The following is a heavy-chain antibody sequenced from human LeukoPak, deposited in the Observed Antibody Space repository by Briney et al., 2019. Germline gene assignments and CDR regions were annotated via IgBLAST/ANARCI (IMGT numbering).Heavy chain of an antibody. CDR3: AKDGTPGGY. CDR1: GCTFSSYA. CDR2: ISGSGGST. J-gene: IGHJ4*02. Sequence: GGSLCLSCAASGCTFSSYAMSWIRQAPGKGLEWVSAISGSGGSTYYADSVKGRFTISRDNSKNTLYLLMNSRRAEDTAVYYCAKDGTPGGYWGQGTLVTVSS. V-gene: IGHV3-23*01. D-gene: IGHD3-16*01.